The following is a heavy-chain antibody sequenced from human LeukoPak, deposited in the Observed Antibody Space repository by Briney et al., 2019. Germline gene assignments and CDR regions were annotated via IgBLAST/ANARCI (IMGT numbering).Heavy chain of an antibody. D-gene: IGHD3-22*01. CDR2: INSDGSST. J-gene: IGHJ4*02. V-gene: IGHV3-74*01. Sequence: GGSLRLSWAASGFTFSSYWMHWVRQAPGKGLVWVSRINSDGSSTSYADSVKGRFTISRDNAKNTLYLQMNSLRAEDTAVYYCARDYYDSSGAIDYWGQGTLVTVSS. CDR1: GFTFSSYW. CDR3: ARDYYDSSGAIDY.